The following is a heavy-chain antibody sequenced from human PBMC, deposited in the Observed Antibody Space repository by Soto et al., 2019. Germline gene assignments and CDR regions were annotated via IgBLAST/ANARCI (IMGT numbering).Heavy chain of an antibody. CDR1: GFTFSSYA. Sequence: GGSLRLSCAASGFTFSSYAMHWVRQAPGKGLEWVAVISYDGSNKYYADSVKGRFTISRDNSKNTLYLQMNSLRAEDTAVYYCATYEDIVVVPAAMGFDYW. D-gene: IGHD2-2*01. CDR2: ISYDGSNK. J-gene: IGHJ4*01. CDR3: ATYEDIVVVPAAMGFDY. V-gene: IGHV3-30-3*01.